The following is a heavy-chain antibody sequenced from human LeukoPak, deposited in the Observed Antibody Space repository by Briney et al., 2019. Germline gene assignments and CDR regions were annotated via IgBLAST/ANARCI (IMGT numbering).Heavy chain of an antibody. CDR1: GFTFSSYA. J-gene: IGHJ2*01. CDR2: ISYDGSNK. CDR3: AKEVIAAAARYFDL. V-gene: IGHV3-30-3*01. Sequence: GGSLRLSCAASGFTFSSYAMHWVRQAPGKGLEWVAVISYDGSNKYYADSVKGRFTISRGNSKNTLYLQMNSLRAEDTAVYYCAKEVIAAAARYFDLWGRGTLVTVSS. D-gene: IGHD6-13*01.